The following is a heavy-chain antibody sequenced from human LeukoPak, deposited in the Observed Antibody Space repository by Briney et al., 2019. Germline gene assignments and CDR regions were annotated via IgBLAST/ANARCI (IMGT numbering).Heavy chain of an antibody. V-gene: IGHV3-23*01. CDR3: AKVYGSGSQYGDY. D-gene: IGHD3-10*01. CDR2: ISGSGGST. CDR1: GFTFSSYA. Sequence: GGSLRLSCAASGFTFSSYAMSWVRQAPGKGLEWVSAISGSGGSTYYADSVKGRFTISRDNAKNTLYLQMNNLRAEDTAIYYCAKVYGSGSQYGDYWGQGTLVTVSS. J-gene: IGHJ4*02.